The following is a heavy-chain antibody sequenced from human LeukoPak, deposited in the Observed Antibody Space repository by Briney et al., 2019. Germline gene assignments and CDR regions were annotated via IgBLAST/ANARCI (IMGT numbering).Heavy chain of an antibody. Sequence: SETLSLTCTVSGGSINNYYWSWLRQPPGKGLEWIAYIYYSGSTSYNPSLKSRVTISVDTSKNQFSLKLSSVTAADTAVYYCARHPFATPFDHWGRGTLLTVSS. CDR2: IYYSGST. V-gene: IGHV4-59*08. J-gene: IGHJ4*02. CDR1: GGSINNYY. D-gene: IGHD2-15*01. CDR3: ARHPFATPFDH.